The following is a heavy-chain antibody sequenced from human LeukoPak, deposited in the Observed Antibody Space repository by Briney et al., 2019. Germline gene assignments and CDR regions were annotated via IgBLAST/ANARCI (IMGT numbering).Heavy chain of an antibody. V-gene: IGHV3-48*01. J-gene: IGHJ4*02. CDR1: GFTFSTYS. CDR3: AKDPHYYGSGSYYTAPAY. D-gene: IGHD3-10*01. CDR2: ISSSSSTI. Sequence: GGSLRLSCAVSGFTFSTYSMNWVRQAPGKGLEWVSYISSSSSTIYYADSVKGRFTISRDNSKNTLYLQMNSLRAEDTAVYYCAKDPHYYGSGSYYTAPAYWGQGTLVTVSS.